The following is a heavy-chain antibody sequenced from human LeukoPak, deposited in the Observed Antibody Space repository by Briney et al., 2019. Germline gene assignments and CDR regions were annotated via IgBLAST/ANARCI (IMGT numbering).Heavy chain of an antibody. J-gene: IGHJ4*02. CDR2: ISYDGSKK. Sequence: PGGSLRLSCAASGFTISSFGMHWVCQAPGTGLDWVALISYDGSKKYYADSVKGRFTISRDNSKNTLYLQMNSLRPEDTAVYYCAKDLGGFFDYWGQGTLVTVSS. CDR1: GFTISSFG. CDR3: AKDLGGFFDY. D-gene: IGHD3-16*01. V-gene: IGHV3-30*18.